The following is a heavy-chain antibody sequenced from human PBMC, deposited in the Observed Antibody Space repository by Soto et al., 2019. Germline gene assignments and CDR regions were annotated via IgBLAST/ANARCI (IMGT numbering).Heavy chain of an antibody. D-gene: IGHD4-17*01. V-gene: IGHV4-39*01. Sequence: QLQLQESGPGLVKPSETLSLTCTVSGASIITNNYFWVWIRQSPRRGLELIGSISYSGRTYDNPSLQSRVTISIDASKNQFSLKLTSVTTADTSIYYCARRRASDYGGNHHPYYFDRWGQGTLVTVSS. CDR2: ISYSGRT. CDR1: GASIITNNYF. J-gene: IGHJ4*02. CDR3: ARRRASDYGGNHHPYYFDR.